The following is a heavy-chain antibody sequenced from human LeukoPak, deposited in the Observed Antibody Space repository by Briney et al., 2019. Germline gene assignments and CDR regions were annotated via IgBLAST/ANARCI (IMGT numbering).Heavy chain of an antibody. CDR1: GFTFSSYS. Sequence: GGSLRLSCAASGFTFSSYSMNWVRQAPGKGLEWVSYISSSSSTIYYADSVKGRLTISRDNAKNSLYLQMNSLRAEDTAVYYCVGGYSYGRFDYWGQGTLVTVSS. CDR2: ISSSSSTI. CDR3: VGGYSYGRFDY. D-gene: IGHD5-18*01. J-gene: IGHJ4*02. V-gene: IGHV3-48*04.